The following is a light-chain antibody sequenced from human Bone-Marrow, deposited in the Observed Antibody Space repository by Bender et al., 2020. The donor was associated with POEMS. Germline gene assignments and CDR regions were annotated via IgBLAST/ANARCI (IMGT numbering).Light chain of an antibody. CDR3: SSYAGSNSYI. CDR2: KDS. J-gene: IGLJ1*01. CDR1: ALPKQY. Sequence: SYVLTQPPSVSVSPGQTATITCSGDALPKQYANWYQQKPGQVPVLIIYKDSQRPSGIPERFSGSNSGDTATLTISGAEAGDEADYYCSSYAGSNSYIFGSGTTVTVL. V-gene: IGLV3-25*02.